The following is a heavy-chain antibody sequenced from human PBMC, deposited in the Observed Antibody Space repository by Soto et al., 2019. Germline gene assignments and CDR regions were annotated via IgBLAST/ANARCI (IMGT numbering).Heavy chain of an antibody. Sequence: QVQLVQSGAEEKKPGASVRVSCTASGYTFSGYAIHWVRQAPGQRLEWMGWINAGYGNTKYSQKFQGRLTITRDTSASTVYMELSSLRSEDTAVYYCARIVYDSSGYNRYFDYWGQGTLVTVSS. CDR2: INAGYGNT. CDR3: ARIVYDSSGYNRYFDY. J-gene: IGHJ4*02. CDR1: GYTFSGYA. V-gene: IGHV1-3*05. D-gene: IGHD3-22*01.